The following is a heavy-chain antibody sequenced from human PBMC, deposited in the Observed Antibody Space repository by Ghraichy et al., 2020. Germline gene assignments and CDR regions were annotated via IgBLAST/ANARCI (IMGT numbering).Heavy chain of an antibody. Sequence: GGSLRLSCAASGFTFSSYSMNWVRQAPGKGLEWVSSISSSSSYIYYADSVKGRFTISRDNAKNSLYLQMNSLRAEDTAVYYCARDGFFGSSSPAHLFNWGQGTLVTVSS. D-gene: IGHD6-6*01. CDR1: GFTFSSYS. V-gene: IGHV3-21*01. CDR2: ISSSSSYI. CDR3: ARDGFFGSSSPAHLFN. J-gene: IGHJ4*02.